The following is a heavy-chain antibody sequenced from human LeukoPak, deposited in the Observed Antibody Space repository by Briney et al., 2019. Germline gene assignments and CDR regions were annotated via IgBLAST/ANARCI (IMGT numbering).Heavy chain of an antibody. CDR3: ARIYYFDSSGKFDY. Sequence: SETLSLTCTVSGGSINSYYWTWIRQPPGKGLEWIGYMYYSGSTKYNPSLKSRVTISIDTPKKQFSLKLTSVTAADTAVYYCARIYYFDSSGKFDYWGQGTLVTVSS. V-gene: IGHV4-59*01. CDR1: GGSINSYY. J-gene: IGHJ4*02. D-gene: IGHD3-22*01. CDR2: MYYSGST.